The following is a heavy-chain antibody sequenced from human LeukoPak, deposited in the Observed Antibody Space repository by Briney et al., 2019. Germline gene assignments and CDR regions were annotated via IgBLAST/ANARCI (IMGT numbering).Heavy chain of an antibody. V-gene: IGHV3-15*01. CDR3: TTADIVVVPAAIPVDY. Sequence: PGGSLRLSCAASGFTFSNAWMSWVRQAPGKGLEWVGRLKSKTDGGTTDYAAPVKGRFTISRDDSKNTLYLQMNSLRTEDTAVYYCTTADIVVVPAAIPVDYWGQGTLVTVSS. D-gene: IGHD2-2*02. CDR2: LKSKTDGGTT. CDR1: GFTFSNAW. J-gene: IGHJ4*02.